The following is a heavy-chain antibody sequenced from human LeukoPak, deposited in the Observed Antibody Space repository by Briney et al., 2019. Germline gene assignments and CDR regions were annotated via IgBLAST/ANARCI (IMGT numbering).Heavy chain of an antibody. CDR3: ARDEVLPAALTYYYYYYMGV. Sequence: PGGSLRLSCAASGFTFSSYWMSWVRQAPGKGLEWVANIKQDGSEKYYVDSVKGRFTISRDNAKNSLYLQMNSLRAEDTAVYYCARDEVLPAALTYYYYYYMGVWGKGTTVTVSS. CDR1: GFTFSSYW. CDR2: IKQDGSEK. J-gene: IGHJ6*03. V-gene: IGHV3-7*01. D-gene: IGHD2-2*01.